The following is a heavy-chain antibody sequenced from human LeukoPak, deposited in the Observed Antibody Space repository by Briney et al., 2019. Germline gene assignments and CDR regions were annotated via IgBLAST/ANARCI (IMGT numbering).Heavy chain of an antibody. Sequence: GGSLRLSCAASGFTFSSYSMNWVRQAPGKGLEWVSSISSSSSYIYYADSVKGRFTISRDNAKNSLYLQMNSPRAEDTAVYYCAKSVDYGGYRLDYWGQGTLVTVSS. CDR3: AKSVDYGGYRLDY. CDR2: ISSSSSYI. D-gene: IGHD4-17*01. V-gene: IGHV3-21*01. CDR1: GFTFSSYS. J-gene: IGHJ4*02.